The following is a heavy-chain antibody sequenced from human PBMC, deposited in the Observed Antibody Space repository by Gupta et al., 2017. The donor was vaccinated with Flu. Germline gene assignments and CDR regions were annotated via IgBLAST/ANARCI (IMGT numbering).Heavy chain of an antibody. D-gene: IGHD4-11*01. CDR2: FYNSGST. CDR1: GGSINRDNYY. V-gene: IGHV4-39*01. J-gene: IGHJ4*01. CDR3: VIAPDYW. Sequence: QVQLQCSAPGLVKPSETLSLTCTVFGGSINRDNYYWGWIRQSPGKGLEWIGSFYNSGSTYYNPSLKSRVAISVDTSKKQYSLKLRSVTAADTAVYYCVIAPDYWGGQGTLVTVSS.